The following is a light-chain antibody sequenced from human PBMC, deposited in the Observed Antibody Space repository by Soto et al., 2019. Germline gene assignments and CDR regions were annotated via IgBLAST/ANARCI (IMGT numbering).Light chain of an antibody. Sequence: QSVLTQPPSVSAAPGQRVTIFCSGSSSNIGNNFVTWYQQLPGTVPKVLIYDSDKRPSGIPDRFSGSKSGTSATLGISELQTGDEADYYCGTWDTTLGGGGVFGGGTKLTVL. J-gene: IGLJ2*01. V-gene: IGLV1-51*01. CDR1: SSNIGNNF. CDR2: DSD. CDR3: GTWDTTLGGGGV.